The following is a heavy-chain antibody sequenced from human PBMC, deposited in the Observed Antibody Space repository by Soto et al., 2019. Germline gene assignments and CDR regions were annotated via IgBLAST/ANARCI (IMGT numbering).Heavy chain of an antibody. Sequence: LSLTCSDSGGSASSGWYYWSWVRQHPEKGLEWIGYIYYSETTNYNPSLKSRVTISVDTSKNQFSLKLSSVTAADTAVYYCARSSYAMDVSCRGTTVPVS. CDR2: IYYSETT. CDR1: GGSASSGWYY. D-gene: IGHD6-6*01. V-gene: IGHV4-61*01. CDR3: ARSSYAMDV. J-gene: IGHJ6*02.